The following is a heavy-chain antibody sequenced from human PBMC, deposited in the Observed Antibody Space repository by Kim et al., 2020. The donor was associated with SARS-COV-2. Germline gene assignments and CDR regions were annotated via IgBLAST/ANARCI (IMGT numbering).Heavy chain of an antibody. Sequence: GGSLRLSCAASGFTFSSYAMHWVRQAPGKGLEWVAVISYDGSNKYYVDSVKGRFTISRDNSKNTLYLQMNSLRAEDTAVYYCARDLGSSSWYSPHYYYYGMDVSGQKTTVYVSS. CDR2: ISYDGSNK. J-gene: IGHJ6*01. CDR3: ARDLGSSSWYSPHYYYYGMDV. CDR1: GFTFSSYA. D-gene: IGHD6-13*01. V-gene: IGHV3-30*04.